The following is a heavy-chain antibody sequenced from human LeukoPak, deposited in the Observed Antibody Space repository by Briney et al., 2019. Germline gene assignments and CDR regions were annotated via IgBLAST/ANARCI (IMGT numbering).Heavy chain of an antibody. D-gene: IGHD3-22*01. Sequence: ASVTVSCKASGYTFTSYYMHWVRQAPGQGLEWMGIINPSGGSTSYAQKFQGRVTMTRDTSTSTVYMELSSLRSEDTAVYYCARDGYYYDSSGPQTDEYFQHWGQGTLVTVSS. CDR1: GYTFTSYY. CDR2: INPSGGST. J-gene: IGHJ1*01. V-gene: IGHV1-46*01. CDR3: ARDGYYYDSSGPQTDEYFQH.